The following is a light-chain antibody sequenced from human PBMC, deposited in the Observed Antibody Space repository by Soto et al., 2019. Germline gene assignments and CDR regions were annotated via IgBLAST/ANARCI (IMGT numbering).Light chain of an antibody. V-gene: IGKV1-33*01. CDR3: QQYENLPT. CDR1: QNINNY. CDR2: DAS. J-gene: IGKJ5*01. Sequence: DVQMTQSPSSLSASVGYRVTITCQASQNINNYLNWYQQKPGRAPKLLIYDASNLEAGVPSRLGGSGSGTDFTFTISRLQPEDIATYYCQQYENLPTFGQGTRLEIK.